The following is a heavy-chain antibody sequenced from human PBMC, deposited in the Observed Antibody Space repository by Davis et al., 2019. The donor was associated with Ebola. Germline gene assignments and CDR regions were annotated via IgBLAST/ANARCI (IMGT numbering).Heavy chain of an antibody. Sequence: ASAKVSCKASGDTFTAFALHWVRQAPGQGLEWMGWINAGNGDTRYSQKFQDRVTINTDTYATTLYMELSSLTSEDTAVYYCAREGGPVTAQDPPDYLNHWGQGTLVTVSS. CDR2: INAGNGDT. D-gene: IGHD2-21*02. CDR3: AREGGPVTAQDPPDYLNH. J-gene: IGHJ4*02. V-gene: IGHV1-3*01. CDR1: GDTFTAFA.